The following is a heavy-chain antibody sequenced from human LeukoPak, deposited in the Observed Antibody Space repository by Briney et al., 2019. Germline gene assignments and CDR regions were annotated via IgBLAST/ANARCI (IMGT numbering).Heavy chain of an antibody. CDR3: TRGPDNWNSFFDY. Sequence: SETLSLTCTVSGGSISSYYWSWIRQPPGKGLEWIGYIYYIGSTNYNPSLKSRVTISVDTSKNQFSLKVNSMTAADTAVYYCTRGPDNWNSFFDYWGQGTLVTVSS. CDR2: IYYIGST. V-gene: IGHV4-59*01. J-gene: IGHJ4*02. D-gene: IGHD1-20*01. CDR1: GGSISSYY.